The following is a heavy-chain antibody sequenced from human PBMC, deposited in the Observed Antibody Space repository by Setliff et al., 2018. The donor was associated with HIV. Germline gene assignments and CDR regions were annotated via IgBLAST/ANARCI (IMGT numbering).Heavy chain of an antibody. CDR1: GLTFSNCG. J-gene: IGHJ6*03. Sequence: GGSLRLSCATSGLTFSNCGMHWVRQAPGKGLEWVASIRSDGSNKYYADSVTGRFTISRDDSKNTLYLQMNSLGADDTAVYYCVRVAYEYIYGYNNYYYMDVWGKGTTVTVSS. CDR3: VRVAYEYIYGYNNYYYMDV. V-gene: IGHV3-30*02. CDR2: IRSDGSNK. D-gene: IGHD5-18*01.